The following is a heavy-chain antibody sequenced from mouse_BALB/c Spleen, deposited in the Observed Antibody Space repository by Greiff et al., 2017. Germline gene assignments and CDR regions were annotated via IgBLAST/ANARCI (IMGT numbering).Heavy chain of an antibody. V-gene: IGHV2-2*02. J-gene: IGHJ2*01. CDR3: ARNGGYYGSSYLDY. Sequence: VQLQESGPGLVQPSQSLSITCTVSGFSLTSYGVHWVRQSPGKGLEWLGVIWSGGSTDYNAAFISRLSISKDNSKSQVFFKMNSLQANDTAIYYCARNGGYYGSSYLDYWGQGTTLTVSS. CDR1: GFSLTSYG. CDR2: IWSGGST. D-gene: IGHD1-1*01.